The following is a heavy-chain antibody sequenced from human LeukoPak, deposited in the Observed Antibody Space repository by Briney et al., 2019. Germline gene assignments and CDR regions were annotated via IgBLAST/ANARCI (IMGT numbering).Heavy chain of an antibody. Sequence: PSETLSLTCTVSGVSIDRSSYYWGWIRQPPGEGLEWIGSIYYSGNTYYNSSLKSRITISVNTTKNQVALKLSSVTAADTAVYYCARVRGPDGWFAPWGQGTLVSVSS. CDR2: IYYSGNT. CDR1: GVSIDRSSYY. CDR3: ARVRGPDGWFAP. J-gene: IGHJ5*02. V-gene: IGHV4-39*01.